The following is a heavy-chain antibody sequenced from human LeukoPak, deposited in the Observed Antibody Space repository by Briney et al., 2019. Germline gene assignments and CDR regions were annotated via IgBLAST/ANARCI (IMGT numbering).Heavy chain of an antibody. CDR1: GFTFSSYA. V-gene: IGHV3-23*01. D-gene: IGHD3-22*01. Sequence: ESLRLSCAASGFTFSSYAMSWVRQAPGKGLEWVSAISGSGGSTYYADSVKGRFTISRDNSKNTLYLQMNSLRAEDTAVYYCAKNPGYYDSSGYYSYWGQGTLVTVSS. J-gene: IGHJ4*02. CDR2: ISGSGGST. CDR3: AKNPGYYDSSGYYSY.